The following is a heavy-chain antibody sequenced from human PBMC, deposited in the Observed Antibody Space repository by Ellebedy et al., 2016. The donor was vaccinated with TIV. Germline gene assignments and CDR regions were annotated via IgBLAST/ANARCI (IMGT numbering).Heavy chain of an antibody. CDR3: ARLRVGASMPTDY. V-gene: IGHV4-39*01. CDR2: IYYSGST. J-gene: IGHJ4*01. D-gene: IGHD1-26*01. Sequence: MPGGSLRLSCTVSGDSISSSSYYWGWIRQLPGKGLEWIGSIYYSGSTYYNPSLKSRVTISVDTSKNQFSLKLSSVTAADTAAYYCARLRVGASMPTDYWGPGTLVTVSS. CDR1: GDSISSSSYY.